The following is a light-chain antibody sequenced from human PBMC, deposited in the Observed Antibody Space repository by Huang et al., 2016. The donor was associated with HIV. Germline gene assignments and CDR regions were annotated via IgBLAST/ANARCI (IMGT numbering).Light chain of an antibody. CDR2: AAS. Sequence: DIQMTQSPSSLSAFVGDKVTITCRASENIRKYLNWYQQKPGKAPYLLLYAASSLQSGVPSRFSGSGTGTDFNLTINSLQPEDYATYFCQQSYNAPRTFGQGTKVEIK. V-gene: IGKV1-39*01. CDR3: QQSYNAPRT. J-gene: IGKJ1*01. CDR1: ENIRKY.